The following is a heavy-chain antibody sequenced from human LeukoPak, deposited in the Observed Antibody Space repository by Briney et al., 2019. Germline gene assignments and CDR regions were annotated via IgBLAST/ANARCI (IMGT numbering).Heavy chain of an antibody. CDR2: IYGGNGNT. CDR3: ARGWGGDCYHVH. Sequence: ASVKVSCKASGYTFTSYAMHWVRQAPGQRLEWMGWIYGGNGNTKYSQKFQGRVSITRDTSSSTVYMELSSLGSEDTAVYYCARGWGGDCYHVHWGQGTLVTVSS. J-gene: IGHJ4*02. V-gene: IGHV1-3*01. CDR1: GYTFTSYA. D-gene: IGHD2-21*02.